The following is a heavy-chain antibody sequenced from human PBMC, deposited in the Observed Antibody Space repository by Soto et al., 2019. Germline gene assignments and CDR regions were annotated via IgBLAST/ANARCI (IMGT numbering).Heavy chain of an antibody. V-gene: IGHV1-69*06. Sequence: QVQLVQSGDEVKKPGSSVKVSCKTSGGSQATSCVRQAPGHGPEWLGWIIGVFPTTNKAEQFEGRVTITADKSTGTAYVELSSLTSVDTVVYYCATVGPSLSGAFTYGYEGSFDSWDQEILCIVSS. CDR1: GGSQA. D-gene: IGHD5-18*01. CDR2: IIGVFPTT. J-gene: IGHJ4*02. CDR3: ATVGPSLSGAFTYGYEGSFDS.